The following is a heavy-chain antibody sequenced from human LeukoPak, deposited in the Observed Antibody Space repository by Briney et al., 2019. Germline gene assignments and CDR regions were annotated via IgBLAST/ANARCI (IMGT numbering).Heavy chain of an antibody. CDR1: GGSFSGYY. J-gene: IGHJ4*02. CDR2: IYHSGST. CDR3: ARPNWNDLHFDY. V-gene: IGHV4-59*12. D-gene: IGHD1-1*01. Sequence: SETLSLTCAVFGGSFSGYYRSWIRQPPGKGLEWIGYIYHSGSTNYNPSLKSRVTISVDTSKNQFSLRLSSVTAADTAVYYCARPNWNDLHFDYWGQGTLVTVSS.